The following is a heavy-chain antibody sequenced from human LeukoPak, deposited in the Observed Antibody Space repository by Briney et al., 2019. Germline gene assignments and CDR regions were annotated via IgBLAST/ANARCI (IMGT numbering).Heavy chain of an antibody. V-gene: IGHV4-39*01. D-gene: IGHD6-19*01. J-gene: IGHJ4*02. CDR3: ARHPYSSGWFYYFDY. CDR1: GGSMSSRSNY. Sequence: SETLSLTCTVSGGSMSSRSNYWGWIRQPPGKELEWVGSIYYSGSTDYNPSLKSRVSISVDTSKNQFSLNLSSVTAADTAVYYCARHPYSSGWFYYFDYWGQGTLVTVSS. CDR2: IYYSGST.